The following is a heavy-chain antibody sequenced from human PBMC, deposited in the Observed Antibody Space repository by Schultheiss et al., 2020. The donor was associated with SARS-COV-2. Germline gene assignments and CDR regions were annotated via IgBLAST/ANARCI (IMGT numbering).Heavy chain of an antibody. CDR2: IYSGGST. CDR3: AKGIANSGSYYGADY. J-gene: IGHJ4*02. V-gene: IGHV3-53*01. D-gene: IGHD1-26*01. Sequence: GGSLRLSCAASGFTVSSNYMSWVRQAPGKGLEWVSVIYSGGSTYYADSVKGRFTISRDNSKNTLYLQMNSLRAEDTAIYYCAKGIANSGSYYGADYWGQGTLVTVSS. CDR1: GFTVSSNY.